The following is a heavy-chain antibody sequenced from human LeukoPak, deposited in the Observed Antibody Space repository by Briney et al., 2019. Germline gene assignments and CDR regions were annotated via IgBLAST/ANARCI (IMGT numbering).Heavy chain of an antibody. Sequence: GGSLRLSCAASGFTFSSYWMHWVRQAPGKGLVGVSRINDDGRSTSYADSVKGRFTISRDNAKNTLYLQMNSLRAEDTAVYYCARFPVVVIPYAFDYWGQGTLVTVSS. D-gene: IGHD3-22*01. V-gene: IGHV3-74*01. CDR2: INDDGRST. J-gene: IGHJ4*02. CDR3: ARFPVVVIPYAFDY. CDR1: GFTFSSYW.